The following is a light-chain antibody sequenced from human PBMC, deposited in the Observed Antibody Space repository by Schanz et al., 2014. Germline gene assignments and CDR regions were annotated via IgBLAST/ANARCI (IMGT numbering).Light chain of an antibody. CDR1: QSISSW. CDR2: LAS. V-gene: IGKV1-5*03. Sequence: DIQMTQSPSTLSASVGDRVTITCRASQSISSWVAWYQQKPGKAPKLLIYLASSLESGVPSRFSGSGSGTEFSLTISSLQPDDFATYYCQHYHSYPYTFGQGTKLEIK. J-gene: IGKJ2*01. CDR3: QHYHSYPYT.